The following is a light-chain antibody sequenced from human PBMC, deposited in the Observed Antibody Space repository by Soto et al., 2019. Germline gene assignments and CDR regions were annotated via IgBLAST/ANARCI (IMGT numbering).Light chain of an antibody. J-gene: IGLJ2*01. CDR2: EVT. CDR3: SSYTSSNTLI. CDR1: SSDVGGYND. V-gene: IGLV2-14*01. Sequence: QSALTQPPSVYGSPGQSITISCTATSSDVGGYNDVSWYQQYPGKAPKVMIYEVTNRPSGVSNRFSGSKSGNKAPLTISWLKAEDEADYYCSSYTSSNTLIFGGGTKLTV.